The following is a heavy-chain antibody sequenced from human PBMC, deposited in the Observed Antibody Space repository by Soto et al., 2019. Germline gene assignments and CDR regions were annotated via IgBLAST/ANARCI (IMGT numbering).Heavy chain of an antibody. CDR2: ISAYNGNT. V-gene: IGHV1-18*01. Sequence: ASVKVSCKASGYTFTSYGISWVRQAPGQGLEWMGWISAYNGNTSYAQKLQGRVTMTTDTSTSTAYMELRSLRSDDTAVYYCARGSGYCSSTSCHRSYYYYYYGMDVWGQGTTVTVSS. J-gene: IGHJ6*02. D-gene: IGHD2-2*02. CDR1: GYTFTSYG. CDR3: ARGSGYCSSTSCHRSYYYYYYGMDV.